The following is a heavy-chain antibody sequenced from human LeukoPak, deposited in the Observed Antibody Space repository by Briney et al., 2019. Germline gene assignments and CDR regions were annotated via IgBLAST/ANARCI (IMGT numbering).Heavy chain of an antibody. D-gene: IGHD2-2*01. CDR1: GYTFTSYD. V-gene: IGHV1-2*02. CDR2: INPNSGGT. J-gene: IGHJ3*02. CDR3: ARTLGYCSSTSCEHAFDI. Sequence: GASVKVSCKASGYTFTSYDINWVRQAPGQGLEWMGWINPNSGGTNYAQKFQGRVTMTRDTSISTAYMELSRLRSDDTAVYYCARTLGYCSSTSCEHAFDIWGQGTMVTVSS.